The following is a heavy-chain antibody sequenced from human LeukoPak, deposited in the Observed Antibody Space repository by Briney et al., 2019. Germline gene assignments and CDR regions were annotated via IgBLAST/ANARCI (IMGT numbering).Heavy chain of an antibody. CDR3: AKAGFTVAYFDY. CDR1: GFTFSNYG. D-gene: IGHD4-23*01. CDR2: IWYDGSNK. J-gene: IGHJ4*02. Sequence: GGSLRLSCAASGFTFSNYGMHWVRQAPGKGLEWVAVIWYDGSNKYYVDSVKSRFTISRDNSKNTPYLQMNSLRAEDTAVYYCAKAGFTVAYFDYWGQGTLVTVSS. V-gene: IGHV3-33*06.